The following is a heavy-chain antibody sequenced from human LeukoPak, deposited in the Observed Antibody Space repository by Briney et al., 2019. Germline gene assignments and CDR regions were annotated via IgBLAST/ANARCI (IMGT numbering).Heavy chain of an antibody. J-gene: IGHJ4*02. CDR3: ARDYSSGFLDY. V-gene: IGHV3-48*04. Sequence: PGGSLRLSCAASGFTFSSYSMNWVRQAPGKGLEWVSYISSSGSTIYYAASVKGRFTISRDNAKNSLYLQMNSLRAEDTAVYYCARDYSSGFLDYWGQGTLVTVSS. CDR2: ISSSGSTI. D-gene: IGHD6-19*01. CDR1: GFTFSSYS.